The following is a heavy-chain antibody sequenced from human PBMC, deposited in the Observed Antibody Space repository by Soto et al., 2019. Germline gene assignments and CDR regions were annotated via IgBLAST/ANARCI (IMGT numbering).Heavy chain of an antibody. D-gene: IGHD1-26*01. Sequence: EVQLVETGGGLIQPGGSLRLSCAVSGFTVSNNSKSWVRQAPGKGLERVSVIYSGGSTYYADSVKGRFTISRDNSKNTVYLQMNSLRAEDTAVYYCVRLELGIGRDYWGLGTLVTVCS. V-gene: IGHV3-53*02. CDR3: VRLELGIGRDY. CDR1: GFTVSNNS. CDR2: IYSGGST. J-gene: IGHJ4*02.